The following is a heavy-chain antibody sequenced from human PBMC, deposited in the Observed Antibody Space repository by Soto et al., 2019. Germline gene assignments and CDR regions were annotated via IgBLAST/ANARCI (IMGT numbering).Heavy chain of an antibody. D-gene: IGHD2-15*01. Sequence: PSETLSLTCAVSGYSITSGYYWGWIRQPPGKGLEWIGSIYHSGNIYYNPSLKSRVTISVDTSKNQFSLRLSSATAADTAVYYCAREGGTYCSGGSCYSDYYYYIMDVWGQGTTVTVSS. CDR3: AREGGTYCSGGSCYSDYYYYIMDV. J-gene: IGHJ6*02. CDR2: IYHSGNI. V-gene: IGHV4-38-2*02. CDR1: GYSITSGYY.